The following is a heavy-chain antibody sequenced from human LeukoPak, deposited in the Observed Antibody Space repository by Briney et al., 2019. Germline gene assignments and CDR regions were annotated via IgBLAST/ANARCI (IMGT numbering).Heavy chain of an antibody. Sequence: ASVKVSCKASGYTFTGYYMHWVRQAPGQGLEWIGWINPNSGGTNYAQKFQGRVTMTRDTSISTAYMELSRLRSDDTAVYYCARDPSYSSGWSDYWGQGTLVTVSS. D-gene: IGHD6-19*01. J-gene: IGHJ4*02. CDR1: GYTFTGYY. V-gene: IGHV1-2*02. CDR2: INPNSGGT. CDR3: ARDPSYSSGWSDY.